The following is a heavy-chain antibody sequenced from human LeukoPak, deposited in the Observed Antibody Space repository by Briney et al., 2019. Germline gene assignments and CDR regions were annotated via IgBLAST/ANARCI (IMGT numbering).Heavy chain of an antibody. Sequence: PLGSLRLSCAASGFTFSTYHMNWVRQAPGKGLEWVSYISSSTRTIYYADSVKGRFTISRDNAQNSLYLQMNSLRDEDTAVYYCARDYDDYGGYFDYWGQGTLVTVSS. J-gene: IGHJ4*02. D-gene: IGHD4-17*01. CDR3: ARDYDDYGGYFDY. CDR1: GFTFSTYH. CDR2: ISSSTRTI. V-gene: IGHV3-48*02.